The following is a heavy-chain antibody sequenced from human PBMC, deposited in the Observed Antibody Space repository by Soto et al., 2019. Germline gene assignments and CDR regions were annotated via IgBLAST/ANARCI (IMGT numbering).Heavy chain of an antibody. Sequence: ASVKVTCKASGYSFTNNDVSWVRQATGQGLEWMGWMNPGSGDTGYAQKFQGRVTMTRDISIATAYMELSSLRSDDTAIYYCARMATFGSLNWFDPWGQGTLVTVSS. CDR1: GYSFTNND. CDR3: ARMATFGSLNWFDP. V-gene: IGHV1-8*01. J-gene: IGHJ5*02. CDR2: MNPGSGDT. D-gene: IGHD3-16*01.